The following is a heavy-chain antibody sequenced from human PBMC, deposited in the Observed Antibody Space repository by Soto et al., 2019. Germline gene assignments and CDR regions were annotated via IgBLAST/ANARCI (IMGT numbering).Heavy chain of an antibody. CDR2: VYNGATT. V-gene: IGHV4-59*01. J-gene: IGHJ4*02. Sequence: SETLSLTCIVSGGSISSYYWTWTRQPPGKGLEWIGCVYNGATTSYNPSLKSRVIISVDTSQNQFSLMLTSVTAADTAVYYCARPRSSGYAGEFDYWGQGTLVTVSS. CDR1: GGSISSYY. CDR3: ARPRSSGYAGEFDY. D-gene: IGHD3-22*01.